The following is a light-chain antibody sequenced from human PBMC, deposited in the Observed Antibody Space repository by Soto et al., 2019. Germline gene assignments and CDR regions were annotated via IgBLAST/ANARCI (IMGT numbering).Light chain of an antibody. CDR2: EAT. V-gene: IGLV2-23*01. Sequence: QSVLAQPASVSGSPGQSITISCTGTSSDVENHRLISWYQHHPGKVPKVVIFEATKRPSGVSTRFSGSKSGNTASLTISGLQAEDEADYYCSSYTDTNTYVFGSGTKVTVL. CDR3: SSYTDTNTYV. CDR1: SSDVENHRL. J-gene: IGLJ1*01.